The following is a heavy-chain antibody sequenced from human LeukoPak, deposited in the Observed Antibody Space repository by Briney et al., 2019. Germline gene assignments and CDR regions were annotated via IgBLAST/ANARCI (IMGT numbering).Heavy chain of an antibody. CDR1: GFTFSYAW. Sequence: GGSLRLSCAASGFTFSYAWMNWVRQAPGKGLEWVSVFYVGGATYYADSEKGRFTISRDNSENTLYLQMKSLRAEDTAVYYCARGDGYNFFDYWGQGTLVTVSS. V-gene: IGHV3-53*01. CDR3: ARGDGYNFFDY. D-gene: IGHD5-24*01. CDR2: FYVGGAT. J-gene: IGHJ4*02.